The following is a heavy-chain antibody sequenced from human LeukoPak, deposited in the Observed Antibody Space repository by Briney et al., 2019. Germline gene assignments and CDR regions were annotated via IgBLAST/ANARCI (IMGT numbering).Heavy chain of an antibody. V-gene: IGHV5-51*01. Sequence: GESLKISCKGSGYSFTSYWIGWVRQMPGKGLEWMGIIYPGDSDTRYSPSFQGQVTISADKSISPAYLQWSSLKASDTSMYYCARQIVVSTDHNWFDPWGQGTLVTVSS. CDR3: ARQIVVSTDHNWFDP. CDR1: GYSFTSYW. D-gene: IGHD2-2*01. CDR2: IYPGDSDT. J-gene: IGHJ5*02.